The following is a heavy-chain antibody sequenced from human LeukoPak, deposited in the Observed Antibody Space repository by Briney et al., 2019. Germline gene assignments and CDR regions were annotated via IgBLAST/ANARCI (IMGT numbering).Heavy chain of an antibody. V-gene: IGHV6-1*01. CDR2: TYYRCKWYN. CDR1: GDSVSSNSAA. J-gene: IGHJ6*02. Sequence: SQTLSLTCAISGDSVSSNSAAWNWIRQSPSRGLEWLGRTYYRCKWYNDYAVSVKSRITINPDTSKNQFSLQLNSVTPEDTAVYYCARDISSSWYIDSYYYYYGMDVWGQGTTVTVSS. D-gene: IGHD6-13*01. CDR3: ARDISSSWYIDSYYYYYGMDV.